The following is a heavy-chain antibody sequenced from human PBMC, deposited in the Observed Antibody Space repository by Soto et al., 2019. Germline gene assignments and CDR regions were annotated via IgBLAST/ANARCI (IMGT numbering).Heavy chain of an antibody. Sequence: QLQLHESGPGLVKPSETLSLTCSVSGGSAISESFYWTWVRQPPGGGLEWIGYIYYDGATNYSPSLKSRVTISLDPSKNHLSLTLTSVTAADTAKYFCARVLPGIAASYDAFDIWGQGTMVTVSS. CDR2: IYYDGAT. D-gene: IGHD6-25*01. CDR3: ARVLPGIAASYDAFDI. J-gene: IGHJ3*02. CDR1: GGSAISESFY. V-gene: IGHV4-61*03.